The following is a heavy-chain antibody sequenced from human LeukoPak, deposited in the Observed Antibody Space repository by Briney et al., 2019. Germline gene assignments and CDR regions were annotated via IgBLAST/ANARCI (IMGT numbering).Heavy chain of an antibody. CDR1: GFTVSSSY. Sequence: PGGSLRLSCVGSGFTVSSSYVTWVRQAPGKGLEWVSVISGSGGSTYYADSVKGRFTISRDNSKNTLYLQMNSLRAEDTAVYYCAKDVDIVATTLFDYWGQGTLVTVSS. V-gene: IGHV3-23*01. CDR3: AKDVDIVATTLFDY. J-gene: IGHJ4*02. D-gene: IGHD5-12*01. CDR2: ISGSGGST.